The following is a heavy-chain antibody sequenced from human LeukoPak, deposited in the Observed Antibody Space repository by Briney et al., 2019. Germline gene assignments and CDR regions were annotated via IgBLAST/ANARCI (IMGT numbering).Heavy chain of an antibody. CDR3: ARLRLMSDAITYHAFDI. CDR1: GGSITNHY. V-gene: IGHV4-59*08. J-gene: IGHJ3*02. D-gene: IGHD2-2*02. CDR2: INYSGDI. Sequence: PSETLSLTCTVFGGSITNHYWSWVRQTPGKGLGYIAYINYSGDINYNPSLQSRVAISIDTSKNQFSLRLSFVTAADTAEYYCARLRLMSDAITYHAFDIWGQGTMLTVSS.